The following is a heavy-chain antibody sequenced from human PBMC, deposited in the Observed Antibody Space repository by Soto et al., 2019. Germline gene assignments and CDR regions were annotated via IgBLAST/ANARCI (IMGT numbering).Heavy chain of an antibody. Sequence: QVQLVQSGAEVKKPGASVKVSCKASGYTFSNYYMHWVRQAPGQGLEWMGVINPTGGSTTYAQNFQGRVTMTRDTSTSTVYVELSSLRSDDTAVYYCARDRGSGGYVCDYWGQGTLVTVSS. D-gene: IGHD6-19*01. J-gene: IGHJ4*02. CDR1: GYTFSNYY. CDR3: ARDRGSGGYVCDY. V-gene: IGHV1-46*01. CDR2: INPTGGST.